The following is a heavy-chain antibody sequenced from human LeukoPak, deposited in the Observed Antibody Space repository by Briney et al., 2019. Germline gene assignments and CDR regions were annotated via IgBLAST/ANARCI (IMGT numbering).Heavy chain of an antibody. CDR1: GFIFTGYD. V-gene: IGHV1-8*01. D-gene: IGHD3-10*01. J-gene: IGHJ5*02. CDR2: MNPITGST. CDR3: VRDGEGVAISVNYWFDP. Sequence: ASVKVPCKESGFIFTGYDINWVRQAAGQGLEWMGWMNPITGSTGYARQFQGRVTMTRDTSTGTAYMELTSLRSEDTAVYYCVRDGEGVAISVNYWFDPWGQGTLVTVSS.